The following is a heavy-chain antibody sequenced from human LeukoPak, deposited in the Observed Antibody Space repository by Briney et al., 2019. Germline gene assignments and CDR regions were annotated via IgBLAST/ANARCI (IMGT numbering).Heavy chain of an antibody. D-gene: IGHD6-13*01. CDR3: ARAGGSSWYVSLYY. J-gene: IGHJ4*02. V-gene: IGHV1-69*04. CDR2: IIPIIGTP. CDR1: GGTFSSNV. Sequence: GASVKVSCKASGGTFSSNVISWVRQAPGQGLEWMGRIIPIIGTPDYAQKFQGRVTITADKSTNTAYMELTSLKSDDTAVYYCARAGGSSWYVSLYYWGQGTLVTVSP.